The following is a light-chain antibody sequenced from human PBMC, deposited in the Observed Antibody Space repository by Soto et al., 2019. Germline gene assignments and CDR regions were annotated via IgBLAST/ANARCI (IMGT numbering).Light chain of an antibody. CDR3: SSYRSGTVV. Sequence: QSALTQPASVSGSPGQSITISCTGTSSDGGGSNYVSWYQQHPGIAPKLMIYDVTNRPSGVSHRFSCSRSGNTASLTISGLQAEDEADYYCSSYRSGTVVFGGGTKLTVL. J-gene: IGLJ2*01. V-gene: IGLV2-14*01. CDR2: DVT. CDR1: SSDGGGSNY.